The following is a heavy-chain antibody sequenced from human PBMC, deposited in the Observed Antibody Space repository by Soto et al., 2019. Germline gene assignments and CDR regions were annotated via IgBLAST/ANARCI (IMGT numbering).Heavy chain of an antibody. CDR3: ARHYYDSSAYHFVGLDY. Sequence: SETLSLTCTVSGGSVSSDNYYWSWIRQSPGKGLEWIGYIYYSGSTYSNPSLNGRVTISVDTSKNQFSLKLSSVTAADTALYFCARHYYDSSAYHFVGLDYWGQGTLVTVSS. D-gene: IGHD3-22*01. CDR2: IYYSGST. J-gene: IGHJ4*02. CDR1: GGSVSSDNYY. V-gene: IGHV4-30-4*01.